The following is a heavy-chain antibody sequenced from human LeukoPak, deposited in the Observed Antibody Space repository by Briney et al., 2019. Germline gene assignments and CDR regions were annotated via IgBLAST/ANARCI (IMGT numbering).Heavy chain of an antibody. J-gene: IGHJ4*02. CDR3: AKDAGSGPRYYFDH. V-gene: IGHV3-43D*03. D-gene: IGHD1-14*01. Sequence: GGSLRLSCAASGFTFDDYAMHWVRQAPGKGLEWVSLISWDGSRTYYADSVKGRFTISRDNSKNSLYLQMNSLRAEDTAFYYCAKDAGSGPRYYFDHWGQGTLVTVSS. CDR2: ISWDGSRT. CDR1: GFTFDDYA.